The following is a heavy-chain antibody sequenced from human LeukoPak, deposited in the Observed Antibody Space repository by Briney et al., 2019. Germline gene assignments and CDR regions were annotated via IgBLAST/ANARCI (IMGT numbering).Heavy chain of an antibody. Sequence: GGSLRLSCEASGFTFSSYAMHWVRQAPGKGLEWVAVISYDGSNKYYADSVKGRFTISRDNSKNTLYLQMNSLRAEDTAVYYCARVSSSWHGYFQHWGQGTLVTVSS. V-gene: IGHV3-30-3*01. CDR2: ISYDGSNK. D-gene: IGHD6-13*01. CDR3: ARVSSSWHGYFQH. CDR1: GFTFSSYA. J-gene: IGHJ1*01.